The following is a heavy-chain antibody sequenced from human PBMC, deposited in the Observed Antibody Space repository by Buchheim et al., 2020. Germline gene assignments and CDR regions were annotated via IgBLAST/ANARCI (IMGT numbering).Heavy chain of an antibody. CDR1: GYTFTSYY. Sequence: QVQLVQSGAEVKKPGASVKVSCKASGYTFTSYYMHWVRQAPGQGLEWMGIINPSGGSTSYAQKFQGRVTMTRDTSTSTVYMELSSLRSEDTAVYYWARGPEQNYYDSSGYPTLDYWGQGTL. J-gene: IGHJ4*02. V-gene: IGHV1-46*01. CDR2: INPSGGST. D-gene: IGHD3-22*01. CDR3: ARGPEQNYYDSSGYPTLDY.